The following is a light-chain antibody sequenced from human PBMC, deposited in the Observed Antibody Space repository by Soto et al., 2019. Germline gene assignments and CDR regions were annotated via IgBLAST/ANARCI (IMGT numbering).Light chain of an antibody. V-gene: IGLV2-14*03. J-gene: IGLJ2*01. CDR3: TSYTTANIVVV. CDR1: ISDIGLYKF. Sequence: QSALTQPASVSGSPGQSITISCTGTISDIGLYKFVSWYQHHPGKAPKLIIFDVSSRASGISNRFSGSKSGNTASLTISGLQAEDEADYYCTSYTTANIVVVFGGGTKLTAL. CDR2: DVS.